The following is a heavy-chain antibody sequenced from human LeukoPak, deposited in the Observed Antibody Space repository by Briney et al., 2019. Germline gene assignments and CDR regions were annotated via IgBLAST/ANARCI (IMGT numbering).Heavy chain of an antibody. D-gene: IGHD2-15*01. CDR2: MNPNSGNT. Sequence: VASVKVSCKASGYTFTSYDINWVRQATGQGLEWMGWMNPNSGNTGYAQKFQGRVTMTRNTSISTAYMELSSLRSEDTAVYYCARVGLGYCSGGSCLNLYYFDYWGQGTLVTVSS. J-gene: IGHJ4*02. V-gene: IGHV1-8*02. CDR1: GYTFTSYD. CDR3: ARVGLGYCSGGSCLNLYYFDY.